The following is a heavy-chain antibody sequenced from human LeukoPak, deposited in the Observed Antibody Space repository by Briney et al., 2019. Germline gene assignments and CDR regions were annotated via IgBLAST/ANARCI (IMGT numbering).Heavy chain of an antibody. J-gene: IGHJ4*02. CDR3: AATPDYDFWSGYFSA. Sequence: SVKVSCKASGGTFSSYAICWVRQAPGQGLEWMGRIIPIFGTANYAQKFQGRVTITTDESTSTAYMELSSLRSEDTAVYYCAATPDYDFWSGYFSAWGQGTLVTVSS. CDR2: IIPIFGTA. D-gene: IGHD3-3*01. V-gene: IGHV1-69*05. CDR1: GGTFSSYA.